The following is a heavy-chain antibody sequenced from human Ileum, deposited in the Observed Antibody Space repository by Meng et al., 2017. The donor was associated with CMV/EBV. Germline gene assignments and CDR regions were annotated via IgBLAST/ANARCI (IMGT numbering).Heavy chain of an antibody. V-gene: IGHV4-4*07. CDR3: ARDRFDP. Sequence: QVQLQGSGQGLVKPSETLSLTCTVSGASLNDYYWSWIRQPAGKGLEWIGRIFATGTTNYNPSLKSRVTMSVDTSKNQFSLKLTSVTAADTAVYFCARDRFDPWGQGALVTVSS. CDR2: IFATGTT. J-gene: IGHJ5*02. CDR1: GASLNDYY.